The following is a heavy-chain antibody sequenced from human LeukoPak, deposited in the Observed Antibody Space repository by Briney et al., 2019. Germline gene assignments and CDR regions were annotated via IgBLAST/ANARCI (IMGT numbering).Heavy chain of an antibody. Sequence: GGSLRLSCAASGFTLSSYSMNWGRQAPGKGLEWVSYISSSGSTIYYAEFVKGRFTISRDNAKNSLYLQMNSLRAEDTAVYYCARKGGYGLDFDYWGQGALVTVSS. D-gene: IGHD5-18*01. CDR1: GFTLSSYS. CDR2: ISSSGSTI. J-gene: IGHJ4*02. CDR3: ARKGGYGLDFDY. V-gene: IGHV3-48*04.